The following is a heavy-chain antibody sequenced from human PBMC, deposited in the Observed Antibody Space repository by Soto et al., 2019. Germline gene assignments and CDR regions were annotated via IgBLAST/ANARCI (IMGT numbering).Heavy chain of an antibody. V-gene: IGHV1-69*01. CDR3: ARGLEYSTGWQYFDY. J-gene: IGHJ4*02. CDR1: GGTFSTSA. CDR2: IVPIFGPE. D-gene: IGHD2-8*02. Sequence: QVRLVQAGPEVRKPGFSVKVSCKASGGTFSTSAISWVRQDPGQGLEWMGVIVPIFGPEKYAPKFQGRVTITAHESTKTFYMELCSLRSEDTSVYYCARGLEYSTGWQYFDYWGQGTLVTVSS.